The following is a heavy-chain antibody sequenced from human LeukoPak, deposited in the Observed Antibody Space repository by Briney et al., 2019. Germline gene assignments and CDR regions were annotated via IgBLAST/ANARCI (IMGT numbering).Heavy chain of an antibody. Sequence: GESLKISCKGSGYTFTSYWIGWVRQMPGKGLEWMGIIYPGDSDTRYSPSFQGQVTISADKSINTAYLQWSSLKVSDSAMYYCARQPQTGTRWLQFDYWAREPWSPSPQ. CDR3: ARQPQTGTRWLQFDY. V-gene: IGHV5-51*01. J-gene: IGHJ4*02. CDR2: IYPGDSDT. CDR1: GYTFTSYW. D-gene: IGHD5-24*01.